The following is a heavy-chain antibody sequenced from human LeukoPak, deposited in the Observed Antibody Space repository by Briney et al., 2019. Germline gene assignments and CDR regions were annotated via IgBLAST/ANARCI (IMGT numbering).Heavy chain of an antibody. CDR1: GFIFSNYW. J-gene: IGHJ4*02. Sequence: PGGSLRLSCEASGFIFSNYWMAWVRQAPGKGLEWVATISPDGSLKNYVDSVKGRFTISRDNAKNSVYMQMNSVRAEDTAVYFCARDWKYSTFDYWGQGTLVTVSS. CDR2: ISPDGSLK. CDR3: ARDWKYSTFDY. D-gene: IGHD1-7*01. V-gene: IGHV3-7*01.